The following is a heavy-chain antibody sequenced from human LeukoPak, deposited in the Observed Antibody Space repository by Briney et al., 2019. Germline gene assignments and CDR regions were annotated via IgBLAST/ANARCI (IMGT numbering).Heavy chain of an antibody. D-gene: IGHD2-2*01. V-gene: IGHV3-30*01. CDR3: ARGNRGVVVPAALDP. CDR2: ISYDGSNK. J-gene: IGHJ5*02. CDR1: GFTFSSYA. Sequence: GGSLRLSCAASGFTFSSYAMRWVRQAPGKGLEWVAVISYDGSNKYYADSVKGRFTISRDNSKNTLYLQMNSLRAEDTAVYYCARGNRGVVVPAALDPWGQGTLVTVSS.